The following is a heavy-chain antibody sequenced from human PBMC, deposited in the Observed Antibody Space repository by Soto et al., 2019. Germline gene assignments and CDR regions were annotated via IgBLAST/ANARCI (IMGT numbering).Heavy chain of an antibody. CDR2: ISGSGGST. V-gene: IGHV3-23*01. CDR3: AKGPPPPYSSTLYYFDS. J-gene: IGHJ4*02. D-gene: IGHD6-13*01. Sequence: GGLLRVSCTASGFTFSSYAMSWVRQTTRKGLESVSAISGSGGSTYYADSVKGRFTISRDNSKKTLYLQMDSLRAEDTAVYYCAKGPPPPYSSTLYYFDSWGQGILVTVSS. CDR1: GFTFSSYA.